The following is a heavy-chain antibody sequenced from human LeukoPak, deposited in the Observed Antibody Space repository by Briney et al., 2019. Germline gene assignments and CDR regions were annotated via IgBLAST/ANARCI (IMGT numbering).Heavy chain of an antibody. D-gene: IGHD3-22*01. Sequence: GGSLRLSCAASGFTFSTYNMNRVRQAPGKGLEWVSYISSSSSTIYYADSVKGRFTISRDNAKNSLYLQMNSLRAEDTAVYYCARDLDYYDSSGQIDYWGQGTLVAVSS. CDR1: GFTFSTYN. J-gene: IGHJ4*02. CDR2: ISSSSSTI. CDR3: ARDLDYYDSSGQIDY. V-gene: IGHV3-48*01.